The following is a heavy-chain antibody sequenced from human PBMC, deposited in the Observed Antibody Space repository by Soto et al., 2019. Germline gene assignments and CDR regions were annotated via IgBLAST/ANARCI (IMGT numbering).Heavy chain of an antibody. J-gene: IGHJ3*02. CDR2: INPNSGGT. D-gene: IGHD6-13*01. CDR1: GYTFTGYY. Sequence: ASVKVSCKASGYTFTGYYMHWVRQAPGQGLEWMGWINPNSGGTNYAQKFQGWVTMTRDTSISTAYMDLSRLRSDDTAVYYCARIRGGQQLVHSDAFDIWGQGTMVTVSS. CDR3: ARIRGGQQLVHSDAFDI. V-gene: IGHV1-2*04.